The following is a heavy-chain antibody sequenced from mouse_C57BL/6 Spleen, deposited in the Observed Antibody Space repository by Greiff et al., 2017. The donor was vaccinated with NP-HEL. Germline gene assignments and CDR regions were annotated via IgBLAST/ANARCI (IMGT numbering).Heavy chain of an antibody. J-gene: IGHJ1*03. D-gene: IGHD1-1*01. CDR2: ISSGGSYT. CDR1: GFTFSSYG. CDR3: ARHEIHYYGSTYWYFDV. V-gene: IGHV5-6*01. Sequence: EVMLVESGGDLVKPGGSLKLSCAASGFTFSSYGMSWVRQTPDKRLEWVATISSGGSYTYYPDSVKGRFTISRDNAKNTLYLQMSSLKSEDTAMYYCARHEIHYYGSTYWYFDVWGTGTTVTVSS.